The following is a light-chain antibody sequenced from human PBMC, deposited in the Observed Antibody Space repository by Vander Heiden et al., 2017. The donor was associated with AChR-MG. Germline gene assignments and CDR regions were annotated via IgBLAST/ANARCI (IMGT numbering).Light chain of an antibody. CDR2: QDS. Sequence: SYELTQPPSVSVSPGKPASFTCSGDKLVDKYACWDQQKPGQPPVLVIDQDSKRPSGIPERFSGSNSGNTATLTISGTQAMDEADYYCQAWDSSTAVVFGGGTKLTVL. V-gene: IGLV3-1*01. CDR1: KLVDKY. CDR3: QAWDSSTAVV. J-gene: IGLJ2*01.